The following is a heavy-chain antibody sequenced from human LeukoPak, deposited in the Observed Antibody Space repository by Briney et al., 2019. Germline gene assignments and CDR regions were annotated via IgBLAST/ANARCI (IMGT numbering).Heavy chain of an antibody. Sequence: GGSLRLSCAASGFTFSSYWMHWVRQAPGKGLEWVSGINWNGGSTGYADSVKGRFTISRDNAKNSLYLQMNSLRAEDTAIYYCAKDPHDSGGWYGGINYWGQGTLVTVSS. V-gene: IGHV3-20*04. D-gene: IGHD6-19*01. J-gene: IGHJ4*02. CDR1: GFTFSSYW. CDR2: INWNGGST. CDR3: AKDPHDSGGWYGGINY.